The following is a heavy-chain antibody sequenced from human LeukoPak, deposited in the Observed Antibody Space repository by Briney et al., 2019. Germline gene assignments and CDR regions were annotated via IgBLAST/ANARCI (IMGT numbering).Heavy chain of an antibody. V-gene: IGHV3-21*01. CDR1: GFTFSSYS. CDR2: ISSSSSYI. CDR3: ARDEGSGYDLELFDY. J-gene: IGHJ4*02. Sequence: GGSLRLSCAASGFTFSSYSMNWVRQAPGKGLEWVSSISSSSSYIYYADSVKGRFTISGDNAKNSLYLQMNSLRAEDTAVYYCARDEGSGYDLELFDYWGQGTLVTVSS. D-gene: IGHD5-12*01.